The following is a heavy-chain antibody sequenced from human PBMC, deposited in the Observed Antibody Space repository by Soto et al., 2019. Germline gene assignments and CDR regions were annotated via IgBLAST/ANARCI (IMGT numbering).Heavy chain of an antibody. Sequence: GASVKVSCKASGGTFSSYAISWVRQAPGQGLEWMGGIIPIFGTANYAQKFQGRVTITADESTSTAYMELSSLRSEDTAVYYCARGGAYSGYDEIFDYWGQGTLVTVSS. CDR1: GGTFSSYA. CDR3: ARGGAYSGYDEIFDY. D-gene: IGHD5-12*01. J-gene: IGHJ4*02. CDR2: IIPIFGTA. V-gene: IGHV1-69*13.